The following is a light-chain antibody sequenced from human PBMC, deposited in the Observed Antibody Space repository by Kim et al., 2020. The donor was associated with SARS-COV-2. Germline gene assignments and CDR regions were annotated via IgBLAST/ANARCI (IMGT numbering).Light chain of an antibody. CDR2: WAS. Sequence: DIVMTQSPDSLAVSLGERATINCKSSQSVLYSSNNKNYLAWYQQKPRQPPKPLIYWASTRESGVPDRFSGSGSGTDFTLTISSLQAEDVAVYYCQQYYSTPLTFGQGTKVDIK. CDR3: QQYYSTPLT. CDR1: QSVLYSSNNKNY. V-gene: IGKV4-1*01. J-gene: IGKJ1*01.